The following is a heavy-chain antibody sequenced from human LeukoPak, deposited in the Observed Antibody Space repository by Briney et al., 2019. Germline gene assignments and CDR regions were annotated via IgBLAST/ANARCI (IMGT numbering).Heavy chain of an antibody. D-gene: IGHD3-10*01. V-gene: IGHV4-61*01. CDR1: GGSVSSGSYY. CDR3: ARGFGDWGLSWFDP. J-gene: IGHJ5*02. CDR2: IYYSGSA. Sequence: KPSETLSLTCTVSGGSVSSGSYYWSWIRQPPGKGLEWIGYIYYSGSAKYNPSLKSRVTISVDTSKNQFSLKLTSVTAADTAVYYCARGFGDWGLSWFDPWGQGTLVTVPS.